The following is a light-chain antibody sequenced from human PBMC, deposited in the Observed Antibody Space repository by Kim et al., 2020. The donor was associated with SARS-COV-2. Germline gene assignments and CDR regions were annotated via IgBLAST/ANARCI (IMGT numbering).Light chain of an antibody. V-gene: IGLV1-40*01. Sequence: VTISCSESSSNIGAGYDVLWYQQLPGTAPKLLIYDNSSRPSGVPDRFSGSKSGTSASLAITGLQADDEADYYCQSYDSSLSALYVFGTGTKVTVL. J-gene: IGLJ1*01. CDR1: SSNIGAGYD. CDR2: DNS. CDR3: QSYDSSLSALYV.